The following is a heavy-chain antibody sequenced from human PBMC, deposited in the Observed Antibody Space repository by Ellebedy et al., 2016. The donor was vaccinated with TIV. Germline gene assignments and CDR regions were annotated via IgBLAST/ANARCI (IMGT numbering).Heavy chain of an antibody. Sequence: GESLKISCAASGFTFSSYGMHWVRQAPGKGLEWVAVIWYDGSNKYYADSVKGRFTISRDNSKNTLYLQMNSLRAEDTAVYYCAGRYCSGGNCFHAVDYWGQGTLVTVSS. CDR2: IWYDGSNK. CDR3: AGRYCSGGNCFHAVDY. CDR1: GFTFSSYG. D-gene: IGHD2-15*01. J-gene: IGHJ4*02. V-gene: IGHV3-33*08.